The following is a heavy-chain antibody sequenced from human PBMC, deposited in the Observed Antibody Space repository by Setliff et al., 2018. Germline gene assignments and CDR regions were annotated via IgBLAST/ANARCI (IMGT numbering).Heavy chain of an antibody. CDR3: ARDRLLVGARYAMDV. CDR2: INHSGST. J-gene: IGHJ6*03. V-gene: IGHV4-34*01. Sequence: SETLSLTCGGYGGSISDYYWSWIRQPPGKGLEWIGEINHSGSTNYNPSLKSRVTISLDTSRNQVSLKLSSVTAADTAVYYCARDRLLVGARYAMDVWGKGTTVTVSS. CDR1: GGSISDYY. D-gene: IGHD1-26*01.